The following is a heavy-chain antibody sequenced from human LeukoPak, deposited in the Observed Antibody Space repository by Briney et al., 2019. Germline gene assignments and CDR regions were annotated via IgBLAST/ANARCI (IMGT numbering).Heavy chain of an antibody. J-gene: IGHJ4*02. CDR3: ARDGYFGFDY. D-gene: IGHD5-18*01. V-gene: IGHV3-74*01. CDR2: IKSDGSST. Sequence: GGSLRLSCEASGFTFTSYWMHWVRQAPGKGLVWVSRIKSDGSSTNYADSVKGRFTISRDNAKNTVYLQMNSLRAEDTAVYFCARDGYFGFDYWGQGTLVTVSS. CDR1: GFTFTSYW.